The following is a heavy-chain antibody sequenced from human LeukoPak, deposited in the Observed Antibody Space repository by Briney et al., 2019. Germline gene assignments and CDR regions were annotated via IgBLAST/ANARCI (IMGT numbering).Heavy chain of an antibody. D-gene: IGHD6-13*01. CDR2: INPNSGGT. J-gene: IGHJ3*02. CDR1: GYTFTGYY. Sequence: ASVKVSCKASGYTFTGYYMHWVRQAPGQGLEWMGWINPNSGGTNYAQKFQGRVTMTRDTSISTAYMELSRLRSDDTAVYYCARDPMKGSIAAAGVAFGIWGQGTMVTVSS. V-gene: IGHV1-2*02. CDR3: ARDPMKGSIAAAGVAFGI.